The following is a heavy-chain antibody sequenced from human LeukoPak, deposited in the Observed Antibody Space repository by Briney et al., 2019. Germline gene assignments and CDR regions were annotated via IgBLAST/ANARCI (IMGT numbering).Heavy chain of an antibody. CDR2: MNPNSGNT. CDR1: GYTFTSYG. CDR3: AAVEGVAAHQFDY. D-gene: IGHD2-15*01. Sequence: GASVKVSCKASGYTFTSYGINWVRQATGQGLEWMGWMNPNSGNTGYAQKFQGRVTMTRNTSISTAYMELSSLRSEDTAVYYCAAVEGVAAHQFDYWGQGTLVTVSS. V-gene: IGHV1-8*01. J-gene: IGHJ4*02.